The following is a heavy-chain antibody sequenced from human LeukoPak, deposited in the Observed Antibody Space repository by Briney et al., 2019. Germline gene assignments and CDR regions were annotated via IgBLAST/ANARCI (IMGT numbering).Heavy chain of an antibody. Sequence: WVRQPPGKGLEWIGSIYYSGTTYYNPSLKSRVTISVDTSKNQFSLKLSSVTAADTAVYYCARVIIVVVSAAKRPLYYFDYWGQGTLVTVSS. CDR3: ARVIIVVVSAAKRPLYYFDY. CDR2: IYYSGTT. D-gene: IGHD2-2*01. J-gene: IGHJ4*02. V-gene: IGHV4-39*01.